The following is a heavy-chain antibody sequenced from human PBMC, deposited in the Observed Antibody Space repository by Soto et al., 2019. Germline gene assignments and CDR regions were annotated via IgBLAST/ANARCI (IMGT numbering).Heavy chain of an antibody. D-gene: IGHD3-3*01. J-gene: IGHJ6*02. CDR3: ARDTRITIFGVVINYYYYGMDV. CDR2: ISSSGSTI. V-gene: IGHV3-48*03. CDR1: GFTFSSYE. Sequence: LRLSCAASGFTFSSYEMNWVRQAPGKGLEWVSYISSSGSTIYYADSVKGRFTISRDNAKNSLYLQMNSLRAEDTAVYYCARDTRITIFGVVINYYYYGMDVWGQGTTVTVSS.